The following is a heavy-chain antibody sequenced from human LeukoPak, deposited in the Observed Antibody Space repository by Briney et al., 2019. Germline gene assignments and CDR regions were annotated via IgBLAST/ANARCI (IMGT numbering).Heavy chain of an antibody. D-gene: IGHD2-8*01. CDR3: AKEGVPYCTNGVCSPTPLHYMDV. CDR2: INPSGGST. Sequence: ASVKVSCKASGYTFTSYYMHWVRQAPGQGLEWMGIINPSGGSTSYAQKFQGRVTMTRDTSTSTVYMELSSLRAEDTAVYYCAKEGVPYCTNGVCSPTPLHYMDVWGKGTTVTVSS. CDR1: GYTFTSYY. V-gene: IGHV1-46*01. J-gene: IGHJ6*03.